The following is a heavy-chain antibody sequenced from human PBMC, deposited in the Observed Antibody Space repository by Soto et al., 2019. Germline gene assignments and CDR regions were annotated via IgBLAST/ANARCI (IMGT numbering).Heavy chain of an antibody. CDR1: GYTFTSYD. CDR2: MNPNSGNT. Sequence: QVQLVQSGAEVKKPGASVKVSCKASGYTFTSYDINWVRQATGQGLEWMGWMNPNSGNTGYAQKFQGRVTMTRNTSISTAYMELSSLRSEDTAVYYCARESGKRWLQLRFLDYYYGMDVWGQGTTVTVSS. CDR3: ARESGKRWLQLRFLDYYYGMDV. V-gene: IGHV1-8*01. J-gene: IGHJ6*02. D-gene: IGHD5-12*01.